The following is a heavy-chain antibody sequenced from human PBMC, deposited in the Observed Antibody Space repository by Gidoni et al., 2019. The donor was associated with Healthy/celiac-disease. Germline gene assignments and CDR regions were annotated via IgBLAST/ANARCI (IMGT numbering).Heavy chain of an antibody. D-gene: IGHD6-19*01. CDR1: GFTFSSYG. CDR3: AKDRVAGTIPHY. V-gene: IGHV3-30*18. CDR2: ISYDGSNK. J-gene: IGHJ4*02. Sequence: QVQLVESGGGVVQPGRSLRLSCAASGFTFSSYGMHWVRQAPGKGLEWVAVISYDGSNKYYADSVKGRFTISRDNSKNTLYLQMNSLRAEDTAVYYCAKDRVAGTIPHYWGQGTLVTVSS.